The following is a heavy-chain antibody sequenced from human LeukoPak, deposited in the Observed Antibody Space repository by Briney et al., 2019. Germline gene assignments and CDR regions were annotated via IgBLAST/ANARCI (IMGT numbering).Heavy chain of an antibody. V-gene: IGHV4-59*01. Sequence: SETLSLTCTVSGDSISRSYWNWIRQPPGKGLEWIGYFLYGGSTNYHPALKSRVSISVDTSKNQFSLTLNSVTAADTAVYYCARHYGPWGQGTLVTVSS. D-gene: IGHD3-16*01. J-gene: IGHJ5*02. CDR1: GDSISRSY. CDR3: ARHYGP. CDR2: FLYGGST.